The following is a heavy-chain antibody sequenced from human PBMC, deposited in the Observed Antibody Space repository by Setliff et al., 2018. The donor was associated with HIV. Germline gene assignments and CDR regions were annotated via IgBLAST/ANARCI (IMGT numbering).Heavy chain of an antibody. Sequence: GGSLRLSCGASGFTFSGSPMHWVRQASGKGLEWVGRIKTEAEGYATAYAASVKGRFTISRYDSMNTAYLQMNSLKIEDTAVYYCTRPQYFYDIGGSDYWGQGTLVTVSS. CDR2: IKTEAEGYAT. CDR1: GFTFSGSP. J-gene: IGHJ4*02. V-gene: IGHV3-73*01. CDR3: TRPQYFYDIGGSDY. D-gene: IGHD3-22*01.